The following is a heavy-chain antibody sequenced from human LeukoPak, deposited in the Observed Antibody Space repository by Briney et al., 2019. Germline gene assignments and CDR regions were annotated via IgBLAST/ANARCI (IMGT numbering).Heavy chain of an antibody. CDR1: GGSFSGYY. Sequence: SETPSLTCAVYGGSFSGYYWSWIRQPPGKGLEWIGEINHSGSTNYNPSLKSRVTISVDTSKNQFSLKLSSVTAADTAVYYCGGYSSSHRGFDYWGQGTLVTVSS. J-gene: IGHJ4*02. D-gene: IGHD6-6*01. CDR2: INHSGST. V-gene: IGHV4-34*01. CDR3: GGYSSSHRGFDY.